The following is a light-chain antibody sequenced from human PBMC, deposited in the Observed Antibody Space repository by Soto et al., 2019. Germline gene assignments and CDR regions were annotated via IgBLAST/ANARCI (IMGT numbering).Light chain of an antibody. CDR1: ISDVGSYNL. V-gene: IGLV2-23*03. J-gene: IGLJ1*01. CDR2: EGS. CDR3: CSYAGSSTFSYV. Sequence: QCALTQPASVSGSPGQSITISCTGTISDVGSYNLVSWYQQHPGKAPKLMIYEGSKRPSGVSNRFSGSKSGNTASLTISGLQAEEEADYYCCSYAGSSTFSYVFGTGTKVTVL.